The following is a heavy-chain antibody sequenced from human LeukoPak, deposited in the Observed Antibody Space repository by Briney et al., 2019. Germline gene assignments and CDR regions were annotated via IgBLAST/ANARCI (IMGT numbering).Heavy chain of an antibody. CDR2: IYYSGST. D-gene: IGHD3-22*01. V-gene: IGHV4-59*12. Sequence: SETLSLTCTVSGGSISSYYWSWIRQPPGKGLEWIGYIYYSGSTNYNPSLKSRVTISVDTSKNQFSLKLSSVTAADTAVYYCARDEGSAYPFDYWGQGTLVTVSS. J-gene: IGHJ4*02. CDR1: GGSISSYY. CDR3: ARDEGSAYPFDY.